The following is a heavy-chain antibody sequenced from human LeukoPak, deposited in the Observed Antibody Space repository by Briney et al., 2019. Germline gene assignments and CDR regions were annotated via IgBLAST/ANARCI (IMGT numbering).Heavy chain of an antibody. CDR1: GGSISSSSYY. J-gene: IGHJ4*02. V-gene: IGHV4-39*01. D-gene: IGHD1-26*01. CDR3: ARHRPWEYYFDY. CDR2: IYYSGST. Sequence: SETLSLTCTVPGGSISSSSYYWGWIRQPPGKGLEWIGSIYYSGSTYYNPSLKSRVTISVDTSKNQFSLKLSSVTAADTAVYYCARHRPWEYYFDYWGQGTLVTVSS.